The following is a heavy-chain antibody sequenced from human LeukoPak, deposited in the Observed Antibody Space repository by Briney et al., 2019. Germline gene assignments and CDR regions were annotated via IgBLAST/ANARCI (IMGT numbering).Heavy chain of an antibody. D-gene: IGHD1-26*01. CDR1: GFTFSDYA. V-gene: IGHV3-23*01. Sequence: GGSLRLSCEVSGFTFSDYAMTWVRQAPGKGLEWVSAISTNGDNTYYADSVKGRFTISRDNAKNSLYLQMNYLRAEDTAVYYCARGGDYSGWFDPWGRGTLVTVSS. CDR2: ISTNGDNT. CDR3: ARGGDYSGWFDP. J-gene: IGHJ5*02.